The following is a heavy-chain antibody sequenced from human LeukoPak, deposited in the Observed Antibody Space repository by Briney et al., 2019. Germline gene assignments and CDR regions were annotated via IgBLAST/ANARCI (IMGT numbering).Heavy chain of an antibody. Sequence: PSQTLSLTCTVSGGSISTYSCDWIWHSPRKGLGSIWWIYYTRRTTYNPSLQSRVSLSIDTSKNQFTLKLRSVTAADTAVYYCARGRPYSNFVEDYFDYWGQGTLVTVSS. V-gene: IGHV4-59*01. CDR3: ARGRPYSNFVEDYFDY. D-gene: IGHD4-11*01. CDR1: GGSISTYS. CDR2: IYYTRRT. J-gene: IGHJ4*02.